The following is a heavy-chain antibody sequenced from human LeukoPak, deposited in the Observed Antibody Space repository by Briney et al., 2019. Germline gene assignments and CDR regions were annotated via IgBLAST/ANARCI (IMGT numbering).Heavy chain of an antibody. J-gene: IGHJ4*02. CDR3: ARHRLRKFYFDY. Sequence: SETLSLTCTVSGGSIRSYYWSWIRQPPGKGLEWIGYIYTSGSTNYNPSLKSRVTISVDTSKNQFSLKLSSVTAADTAVYYCARHRLRKFYFDYWGQGTLVTVSS. CDR1: GGSIRSYY. CDR2: IYTSGST. V-gene: IGHV4-4*09.